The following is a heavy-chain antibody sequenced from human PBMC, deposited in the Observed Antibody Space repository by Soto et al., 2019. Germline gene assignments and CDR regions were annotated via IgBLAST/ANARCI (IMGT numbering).Heavy chain of an antibody. CDR1: GGTFSSYA. Sequence: QVPLVQSGAEVKKPGSSMKVSCKASGGTFSSYAISWVRQAPGQGLEWMGGIIPIFGTANYAQKFQGRVTITADKATSTAYMELSSLRSEDTAVYYCARETRITILTYGMDVWGQGTTVTVSS. V-gene: IGHV1-69*06. CDR3: ARETRITILTYGMDV. J-gene: IGHJ6*02. CDR2: IIPIFGTA. D-gene: IGHD3-3*01.